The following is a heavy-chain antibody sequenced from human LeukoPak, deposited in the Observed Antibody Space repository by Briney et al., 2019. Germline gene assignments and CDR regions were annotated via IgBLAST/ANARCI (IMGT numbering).Heavy chain of an antibody. CDR2: IYPGDSDT. J-gene: IGHJ3*02. D-gene: IGHD4-17*01. CDR1: GYSFTSYW. Sequence: GESLKISCKGSGYSFTSYWIGWVRQLPGKGLEWMGIIYPGDSDTRYRPAFQGQVTISADKSISTAYLQWSSLKDSDTAMYYCARRTVTNPNKDAFDIWGQGTMVTVSS. CDR3: ARRTVTNPNKDAFDI. V-gene: IGHV5-51*01.